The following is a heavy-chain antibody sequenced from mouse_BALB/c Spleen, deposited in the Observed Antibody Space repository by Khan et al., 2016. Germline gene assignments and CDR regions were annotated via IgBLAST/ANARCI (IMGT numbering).Heavy chain of an antibody. D-gene: IGHD2-13*01. J-gene: IGHJ1*01. CDR1: GFTFTDYY. Sequence: EVELVESGGGLVQPCGSLRLSCATSGFTFTDYYISCVRQPLGKALQWWGFIRHKANGYTTEYSASVKGQFTSSRDNSHNVLYLHMNTLMSEDSATYYWSSDMVTRVYWYFGVWRAGTTATVSS. CDR3: SSDMVTRVYWYFGV. CDR2: IRHKANGYTT. V-gene: IGHV7-3*02.